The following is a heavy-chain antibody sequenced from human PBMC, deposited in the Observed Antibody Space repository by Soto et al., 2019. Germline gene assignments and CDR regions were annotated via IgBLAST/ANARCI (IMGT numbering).Heavy chain of an antibody. J-gene: IGHJ6*02. CDR3: ARHGPRVYYDNSDYYYYGMDG. V-gene: IGHV5-51*01. CDR1: GYIFTLYW. D-gene: IGHD3-22*01. Sequence: HGESLKLSDKGSGYIFTLYWIGWVLQMPGKGLELMGIIYPGDSDTRYSPSFQGQVTISADKSISTAYLQWSSLKAPDTAMYYCARHGPRVYYDNSDYYYYGMDGWGQGTKVTVSS. CDR2: IYPGDSDT.